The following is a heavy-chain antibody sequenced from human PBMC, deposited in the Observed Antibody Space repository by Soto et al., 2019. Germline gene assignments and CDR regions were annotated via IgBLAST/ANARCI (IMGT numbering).Heavy chain of an antibody. CDR3: ARVSATGTRWFDP. J-gene: IGHJ5*02. Sequence: QVQLQESGPGLVKPSQTLSLTCTVSGGSISSGAYYWSWVRQPPGKRLEWIGYIHHNGNSYNNPSLKSRISISLDTSKNQFSLNLTSVTAADTAVYYCARVSATGTRWFDPWGQGTLVTVSS. V-gene: IGHV4-31*03. CDR1: GGSISSGAYY. CDR2: IHHNGNS. D-gene: IGHD1-26*01.